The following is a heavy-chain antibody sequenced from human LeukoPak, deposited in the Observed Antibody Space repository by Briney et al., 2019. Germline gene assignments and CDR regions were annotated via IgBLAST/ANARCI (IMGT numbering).Heavy chain of an antibody. J-gene: IGHJ4*02. CDR3: ARVMKVRGVINFDY. CDR2: IYYSGST. D-gene: IGHD3-10*01. V-gene: IGHV4-59*01. CDR1: GGSISSYY. Sequence: PSETLSLTCTVSGGSISSYYWSWIRQPPGKGLEWIGYIYYSGSTNYNPSLKSRVTISVDTSKNQSSLKLSSVTAADTAVYYCARVMKVRGVINFDYWGQGTLVTVSS.